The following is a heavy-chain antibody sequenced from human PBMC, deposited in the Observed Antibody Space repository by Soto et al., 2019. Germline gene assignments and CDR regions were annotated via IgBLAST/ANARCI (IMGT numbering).Heavy chain of an antibody. CDR2: ISGYSGQR. V-gene: IGHV1-18*01. D-gene: IGHD2-8*01. CDR1: GYTFNTFV. Sequence: IQLVQSAGGMKSPGASVKVSCKASGYTFNTFVITGVRQAPAQGRKWMECISGYSGQRDSSRQLQGRITLTTDPATSTSYTELTSLPSAGPAVYYCTRGWGKSFGVNDFWGQGNLVTVSS. J-gene: IGHJ4*02. CDR3: TRGWGKSFGVNDF.